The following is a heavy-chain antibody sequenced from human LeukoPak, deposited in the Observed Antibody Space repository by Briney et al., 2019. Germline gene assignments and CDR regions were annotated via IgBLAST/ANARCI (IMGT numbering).Heavy chain of an antibody. CDR3: AREVYYDSSGAYAFDI. Sequence: GGSLRLSCSASGFTFSNYAMSWVRQAPGKGLEWVSSISSSSSYIYYADSVKGRFTISRDNAKNSLYLQMNSLRAEDTAVYYCAREVYYDSSGAYAFDIWGQGTMVTVSS. CDR1: GFTFSNYA. CDR2: ISSSSSYI. D-gene: IGHD3-22*01. V-gene: IGHV3-21*01. J-gene: IGHJ3*02.